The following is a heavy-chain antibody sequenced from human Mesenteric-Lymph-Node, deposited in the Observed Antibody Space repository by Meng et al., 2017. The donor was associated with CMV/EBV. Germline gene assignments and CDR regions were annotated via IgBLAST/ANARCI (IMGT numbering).Heavy chain of an antibody. CDR1: GGSISNYY. V-gene: IGHV4-59*12. CDR2: IYYSGST. CDR3: ARDLGGLPGVTTPYYFYMDV. J-gene: IGHJ6*02. Sequence: SETLSLTCTVSGGSISNYYWSWIRQSPGKGLEWIGHIYYSGSTNYSPSLKSRVTISVDTSKNQFSLKLSSVTAADTAMYYCARDLGGLPGVTTPYYFYMDVWGQGTTVTVSS. D-gene: IGHD4-17*01.